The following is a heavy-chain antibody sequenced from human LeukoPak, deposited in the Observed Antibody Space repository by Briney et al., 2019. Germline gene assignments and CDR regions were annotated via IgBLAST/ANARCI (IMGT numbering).Heavy chain of an antibody. CDR3: AGQYTAYDAFDF. D-gene: IGHD5-12*01. Sequence: SETLSLTCTVFGGSISSYYWSWIRQPAGKGLEWIGRIYTSGSTNYNPSLKSRVTMSVDTSKNQFSLKLSSVTAADTAVYYCAGQYTAYDAFDFWGQGTPVTVSS. CDR1: GGSISSYY. CDR2: IYTSGST. J-gene: IGHJ4*02. V-gene: IGHV4-4*07.